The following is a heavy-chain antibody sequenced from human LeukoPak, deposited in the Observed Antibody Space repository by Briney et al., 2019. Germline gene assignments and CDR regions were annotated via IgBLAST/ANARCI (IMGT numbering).Heavy chain of an antibody. CDR1: GFTFSNYN. D-gene: IGHD3-10*01. Sequence: GGSLRLSCAASGFTFSNYNMTWVRQAPGKGLEGVSGISDSGGSTYYADSVKGRFTISRDNSKNTLYLQMNSLIAEDTAVYYCAKSLSGGGYYFEYWGQGTLVTVPS. J-gene: IGHJ4*02. V-gene: IGHV3-23*01. CDR3: AKSLSGGGYYFEY. CDR2: ISDSGGST.